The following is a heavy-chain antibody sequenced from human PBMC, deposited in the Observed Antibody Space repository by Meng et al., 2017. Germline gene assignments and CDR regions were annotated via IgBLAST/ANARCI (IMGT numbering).Heavy chain of an antibody. D-gene: IGHD3-10*01. Sequence: ESLKISCTVSGGSTSSNYWNWIRQPPGKGLEWIGYIYHSGSISYNPSLKSRVTISVDTSKNQFPLKLSSVTAADTATYYCAREGVRGSGSYWDYWGQGTLVTVSS. CDR1: GGSTSSNY. V-gene: IGHV4-59*01. J-gene: IGHJ4*02. CDR3: AREGVRGSGSYWDY. CDR2: IYHSGSI.